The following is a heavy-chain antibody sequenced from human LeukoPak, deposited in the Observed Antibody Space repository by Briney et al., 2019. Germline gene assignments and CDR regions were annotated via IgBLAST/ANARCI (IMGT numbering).Heavy chain of an antibody. CDR1: GFTFSSYG. J-gene: IGHJ4*02. V-gene: IGHV3-30*02. CDR3: AKDIIAVAGTGDY. D-gene: IGHD6-19*01. CDR2: IRYDGNNK. Sequence: GGSLRLSCAASGFTFSSYGIHWVRQAPGKGLEWVAFIRYDGNNKYYADSVKGRFTISRDNSKNTLYLQMNSLRAEDTAVYYCAKDIIAVAGTGDYWGQGTLVTVSS.